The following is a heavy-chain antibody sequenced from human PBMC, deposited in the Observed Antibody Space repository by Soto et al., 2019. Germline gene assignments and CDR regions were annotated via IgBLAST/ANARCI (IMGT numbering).Heavy chain of an antibody. CDR2: ISYTGNT. Sequence: LQESGPGLVKPSETLSLTCSVFGDSISSRSYYWAWIRRPPGMGLEWIASISYTGNTYYNPSLTSRAAISGNTSKNQFSLKLSFVTAADTAVYYCARFIWYDGDSITNYYMDFWGNGATVTVSS. CDR3: ARFIWYDGDSITNYYMDF. CDR1: GDSISSRSYY. D-gene: IGHD4-17*01. J-gene: IGHJ6*03. V-gene: IGHV4-39*01.